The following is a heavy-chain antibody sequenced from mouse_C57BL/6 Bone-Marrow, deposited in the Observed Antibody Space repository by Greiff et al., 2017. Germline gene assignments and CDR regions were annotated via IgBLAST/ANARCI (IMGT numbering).Heavy chain of an antibody. CDR1: GYTFTSYW. CDR3: ARPPTAQAMGGFDY. J-gene: IGHJ2*01. CDR2: IHPNSGST. V-gene: IGHV1-64*01. D-gene: IGHD3-2*02. Sequence: QVQLQQPGAELVKPGASVKLSCKASGYTFTSYWMHWVKQRPGQGLEWIGMIHPNSGSTNYNEKFKSKATLTVDKSSSTAYMQLSSLTSEDSAVYYCARPPTAQAMGGFDYWGQGTTLTVSS.